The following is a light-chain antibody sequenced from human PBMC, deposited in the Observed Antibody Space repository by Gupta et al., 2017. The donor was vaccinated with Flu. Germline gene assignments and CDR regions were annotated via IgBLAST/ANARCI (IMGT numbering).Light chain of an antibody. Sequence: QSVLTQPPSASGTPGQGVTISCSGSSSNIGTNYVYWYQQFPGTAPKLPIYRNDQRPSGVPDRFSGSKSGTSASLAISGLRSEDEADYYCAAWDDSLGGRWGFGGGTKLTVL. J-gene: IGLJ3*02. CDR3: AAWDDSLGGRWG. V-gene: IGLV1-47*01. CDR2: RND. CDR1: SSNIGTNY.